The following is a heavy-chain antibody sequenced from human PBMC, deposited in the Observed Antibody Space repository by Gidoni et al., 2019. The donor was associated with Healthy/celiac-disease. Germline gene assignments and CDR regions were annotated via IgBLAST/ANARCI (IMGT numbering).Heavy chain of an antibody. D-gene: IGHD2-15*01. CDR2: IWYDGSNK. J-gene: IGHJ6*02. CDR1: GFTFSSYG. Sequence: QVQLVESGGGVVQPGRSLRLSCAASGFTFSSYGMHWVRQAPGKGLEWVAVIWYDGSNKYYADSVKGRFTISRDNSKNTLYLQMNSLRAEDTAVYYCAREGGYCSGGSCYFYYYGMDVWGQGTTVTVSS. V-gene: IGHV3-33*01. CDR3: AREGGYCSGGSCYFYYYGMDV.